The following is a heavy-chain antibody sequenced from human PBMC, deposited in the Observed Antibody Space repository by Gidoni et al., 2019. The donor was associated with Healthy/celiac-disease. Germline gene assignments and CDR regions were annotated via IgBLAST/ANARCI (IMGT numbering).Heavy chain of an antibody. V-gene: IGHV4-38-2*02. CDR3: ARASGSLLIARRAFDI. CDR2: IYHSGST. J-gene: IGHJ3*02. CDR1: GYSLSSGYY. D-gene: IGHD1-26*01. Sequence: QVQLQESGPGLVKPSETLSLTCTVSGYSLSSGYYWGWIRQPPGKGLEWIGSIYHSGSTYYNPSLKSRVTISVDTSKNQFSLKLSSVTAADTAVYYCARASGSLLIARRAFDIWGQGTMVTVSS.